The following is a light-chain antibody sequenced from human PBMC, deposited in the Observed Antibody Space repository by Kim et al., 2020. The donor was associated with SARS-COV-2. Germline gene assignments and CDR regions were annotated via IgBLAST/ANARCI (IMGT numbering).Light chain of an antibody. V-gene: IGKV4-1*01. CDR2: WAS. CDR1: QTVLSSSNNKNY. J-gene: IGKJ1*01. Sequence: ATINCKSSQTVLSSSNNKNYLAWFQQKSGQPPKVLIYWASTRGSGVPDRFSGSGSGTDFTLTISSLQAEDVAVYYCQQYYIPPWTFGQGTKVDIK. CDR3: QQYYIPPWT.